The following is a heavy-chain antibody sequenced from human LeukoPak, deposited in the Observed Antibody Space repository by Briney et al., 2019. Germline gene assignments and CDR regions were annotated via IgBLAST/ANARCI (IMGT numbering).Heavy chain of an antibody. CDR1: GFTFSSYA. D-gene: IGHD3-10*01. J-gene: IGHJ4*02. CDR3: AKKYYYGSGTYIFYFDY. V-gene: IGHV3-23*01. CDR2: ISGSGDT. Sequence: PGGSLRLSCEASGFTFSSYAMSWVRQAPGKGLEWVSTISGSGDTYYADSVKGRFTISRDDSKSTLSLQMNSLRAEDTALYYCAKKYYYGSGTYIFYFDYWGQGTPVTVSS.